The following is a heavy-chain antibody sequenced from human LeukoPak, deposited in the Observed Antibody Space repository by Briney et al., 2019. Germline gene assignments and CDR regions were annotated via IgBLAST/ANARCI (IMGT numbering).Heavy chain of an antibody. D-gene: IGHD3-22*01. CDR3: ARVGYDSSGYYYYYYYMDV. J-gene: IGHJ6*03. Sequence: ASVKVSCKASGYTFTSYDINWVRQATGQGLEWMGWMNPNSGNTGYAQKFQGRVTMTRNTSISTAYMELSSLRSEDTAVYYCARVGYDSSGYYYYYYYMDVWGKGTTVTVSS. CDR1: GYTFTSYD. CDR2: MNPNSGNT. V-gene: IGHV1-8*01.